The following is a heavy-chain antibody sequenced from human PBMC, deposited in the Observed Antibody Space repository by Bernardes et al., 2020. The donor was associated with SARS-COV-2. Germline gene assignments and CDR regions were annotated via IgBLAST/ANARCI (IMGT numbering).Heavy chain of an antibody. V-gene: IGHV3-30*18. Sequence: GGSLRLSCAASGFTFFAYGMHWVRQAPGKGLEWVAFISYDESNKYYADSVKGRFAISRDNSKNTLYLEMNSLRVEDSAVYFCAKPPYGYPNSYDMDVWGQGTTVTVSS. J-gene: IGHJ6*02. CDR2: ISYDESNK. CDR3: AKPPYGYPNSYDMDV. CDR1: GFTFFAYG. D-gene: IGHD5-12*01.